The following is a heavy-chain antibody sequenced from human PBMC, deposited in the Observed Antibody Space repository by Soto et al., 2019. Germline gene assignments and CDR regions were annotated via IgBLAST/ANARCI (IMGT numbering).Heavy chain of an antibody. J-gene: IGHJ5*02. Sequence: QVQLQESGPGLVKASQTLSLTCTFSGGSISSGGYYWRWIRQHPGKGLEWIGYIYNSGSTYYNPSLKSRVTIAADKSKNQFALKLSSVTAADTAVYYCARDPSPWGQGTLVTVSS. CDR1: GGSISSGGYY. CDR3: ARDPSP. CDR2: IYNSGST. V-gene: IGHV4-31*03.